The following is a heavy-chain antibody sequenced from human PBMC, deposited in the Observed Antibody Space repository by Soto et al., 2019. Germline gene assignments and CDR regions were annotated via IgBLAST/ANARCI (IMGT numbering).Heavy chain of an antibody. D-gene: IGHD1-1*01. V-gene: IGHV4-59*01. Sequence: PSETLSLTCTVSGGSISSYYWSWIRQPPGKGLEWIGYIYYSGSTNYNPSLKSRVTISVDTSNNQFSLKLSSVTAADTAVYYCAREEERGLMDVWGKGTTVTVSS. J-gene: IGHJ6*03. CDR2: IYYSGST. CDR3: AREEERGLMDV. CDR1: GGSISSYY.